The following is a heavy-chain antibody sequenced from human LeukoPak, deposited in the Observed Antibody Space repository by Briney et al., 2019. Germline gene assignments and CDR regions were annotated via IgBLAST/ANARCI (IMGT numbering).Heavy chain of an antibody. D-gene: IGHD3-3*01. CDR1: GGSISSYY. J-gene: IGHJ4*02. V-gene: IGHV4-59*01. Sequence: SETLSLTCTVSGGSISSYYWNWIRQPPGKGLEWIGYISYSGSTNYNPSLRSRVTISLDTSKNQFSLKLSSVTAADTAVYFCARETIFGVIADYFEYWGQGILVTVSS. CDR2: ISYSGST. CDR3: ARETIFGVIADYFEY.